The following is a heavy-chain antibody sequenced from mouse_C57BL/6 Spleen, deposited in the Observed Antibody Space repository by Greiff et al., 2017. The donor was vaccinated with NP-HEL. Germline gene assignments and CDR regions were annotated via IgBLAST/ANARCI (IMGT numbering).Heavy chain of an antibody. J-gene: IGHJ4*01. V-gene: IGHV1-69*01. CDR1: GYTFTSYW. CDR3: ARKDYWDYYAMDY. D-gene: IGHD2-13*01. Sequence: QVQLQQSGAELVMPGASVKLSCKASGYTFTSYWMHWVKQRPGQGLEWIGEIDPSDSYTNYNQKFKGKSTLTVDKSSSTAYMQLSSLTSEDSAVYYCARKDYWDYYAMDYWGQGTSVTVSS. CDR2: IDPSDSYT.